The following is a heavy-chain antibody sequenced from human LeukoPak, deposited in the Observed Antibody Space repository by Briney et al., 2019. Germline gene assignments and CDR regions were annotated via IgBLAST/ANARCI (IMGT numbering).Heavy chain of an antibody. Sequence: SVEVSCKASGGTFSSYAISWVRQAPGQGLEWMGGIIPIFGTANYAQKFQGRVTITADESASTAYMELSSLRSEDMAVYYCAATLSGSYSGGFNYWGQGTLVTVSS. V-gene: IGHV1-69*13. CDR2: IIPIFGTA. CDR1: GGTFSSYA. J-gene: IGHJ4*02. D-gene: IGHD1-26*01. CDR3: AATLSGSYSGGFNY.